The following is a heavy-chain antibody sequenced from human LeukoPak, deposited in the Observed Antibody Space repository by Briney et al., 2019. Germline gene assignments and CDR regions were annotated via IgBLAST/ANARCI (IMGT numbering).Heavy chain of an antibody. CDR2: ISFDGSNK. D-gene: IGHD5-24*01. Sequence: GGSLRLSCAASGFTFSSYAIHWVHQAPGKGLEWVAVISFDGSNKYYADSVKGRFTISRDNSKNTLYLQMNSLRAEDTAVYYCAKMGGLQRAFDYWGQGSLVTVSS. V-gene: IGHV3-30-3*02. J-gene: IGHJ4*02. CDR1: GFTFSSYA. CDR3: AKMGGLQRAFDY.